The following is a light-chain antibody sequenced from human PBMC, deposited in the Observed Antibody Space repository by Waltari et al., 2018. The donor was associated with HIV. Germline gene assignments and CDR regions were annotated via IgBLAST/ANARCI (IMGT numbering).Light chain of an antibody. CDR3: QQYYTTPHT. J-gene: IGKJ2*01. CDR2: VAS. CDR1: QAIANS. Sequence: DLQLTQSPSSLSSSAGNRVTITCRAMQAIANSLAWYQQKPGKAPKLLVYVASRLERGVPSRFSGSGSGTDYILTISSLQPEDFATYYCQQYYTTPHTFGQGTKLEIK. V-gene: IGKV1-NL1*01.